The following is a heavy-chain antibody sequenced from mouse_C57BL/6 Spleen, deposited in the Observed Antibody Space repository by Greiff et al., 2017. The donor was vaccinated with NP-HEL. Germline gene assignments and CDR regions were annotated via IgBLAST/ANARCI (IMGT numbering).Heavy chain of an antibody. CDR3: ARGDGDY. J-gene: IGHJ2*01. CDR2: IDPSDSYT. D-gene: IGHD3-3*01. CDR1: GYTFTSYW. Sequence: QVQLQQPGAELVKPGASVKLSCKASGYTFTSYWMQWVKQRPGQGLEWIGEIDPSDSYTNYNQKFKGKATLTVDTSSSTASMQLSSLTSEDSAVYYCARGDGDYWGQGTTLTVSS. V-gene: IGHV1-50*01.